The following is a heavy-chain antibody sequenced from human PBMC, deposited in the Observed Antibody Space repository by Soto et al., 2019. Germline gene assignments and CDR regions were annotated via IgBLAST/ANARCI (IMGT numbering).Heavy chain of an antibody. V-gene: IGHV4-39*01. CDR1: GGSISSSSYY. Sequence: KQSETLSLPCTVSGGSISSSSYYWGWIRQPPGKGLEWIGSIYYSGSTYYNPSLKSRVTISVDTSKNQFSLKLSSVTAADTAVYYCASMTTVPYYFDYWGQGTLVTVSS. J-gene: IGHJ4*02. D-gene: IGHD4-17*01. CDR2: IYYSGST. CDR3: ASMTTVPYYFDY.